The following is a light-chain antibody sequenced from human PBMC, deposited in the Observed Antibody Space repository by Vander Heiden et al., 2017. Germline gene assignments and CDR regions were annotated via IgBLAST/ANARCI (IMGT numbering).Light chain of an antibody. CDR2: KDT. CDR3: QSADSSGSY. CDR1: ALPKQF. Sequence: SYELTQPPSVSVTPGQTAEITCSGDALPKQFTYWYQQKSAQAPVLVMLKDTVRPSGIPERFSGSSSGTTVTLTISGVQAEDEADYYCQSADSSGSYFGFGTKVTVL. J-gene: IGLJ1*01. V-gene: IGLV3-25*03.